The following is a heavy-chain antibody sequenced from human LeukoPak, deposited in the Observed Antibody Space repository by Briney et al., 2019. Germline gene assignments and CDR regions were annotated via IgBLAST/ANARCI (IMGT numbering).Heavy chain of an antibody. CDR1: GGSISSGDYS. V-gene: IGHV4-30-4*01. CDR3: ARDAGFGVVHY. D-gene: IGHD3-3*01. Sequence: PSETLSLTCTVSGGSISSGDYSWSWIRQPPGKGLEWIGYIYYSGSTYYNPSLKSRVTISVDTSKNQFSLKLSSVTAADTAVYYCARDAGFGVVHYWGQGTLVTVSS. CDR2: IYYSGST. J-gene: IGHJ4*02.